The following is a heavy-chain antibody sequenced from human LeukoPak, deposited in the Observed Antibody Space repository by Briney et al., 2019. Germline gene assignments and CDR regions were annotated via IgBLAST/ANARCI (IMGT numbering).Heavy chain of an antibody. V-gene: IGHV3-48*03. Sequence: GGSLRLSCAASGFTFSSYEMNWVRQAPGKGLEWVSYISSSGSTIYYADSVKGRFTISRDNTKNSLYLQMNSLRAEDTAVYYCARDSDGSGIAAAGTLGWYYYMDVWGKGTTVTVSS. CDR3: ARDSDGSGIAAAGTLGWYYYMDV. CDR1: GFTFSSYE. J-gene: IGHJ6*03. CDR2: ISSSGSTI. D-gene: IGHD6-13*01.